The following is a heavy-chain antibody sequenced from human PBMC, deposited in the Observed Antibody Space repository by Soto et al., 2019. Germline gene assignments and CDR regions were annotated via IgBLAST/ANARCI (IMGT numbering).Heavy chain of an antibody. CDR3: ALVTYYYDSSGYPS. J-gene: IGHJ5*02. CDR1: GYTFTSYA. D-gene: IGHD3-22*01. CDR2: INAGNGNT. Sequence: VASVKVSCKASGYTFTSYAMHWVRQAPGQRLEWMGWINAGNGNTKYSQKFQGRVTITRDTSASTAYMELSSPRSEDTAEYYCALVTYYYDSSGYPSWGQGXLVTVYS. V-gene: IGHV1-3*01.